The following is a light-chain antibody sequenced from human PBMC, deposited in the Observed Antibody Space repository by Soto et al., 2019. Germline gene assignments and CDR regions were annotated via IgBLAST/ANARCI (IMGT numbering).Light chain of an antibody. Sequence: QSVLTQPRSVSGSPGQSVTISCTGTSSDVAIYNYISWYQQHPGEAPKLMIHDVSERPSGVPDRFSGSKSGNTASLTISGLQAEDEAYYYCCSYAGSYTFARNVFGTGTKLPV. CDR2: DVS. J-gene: IGLJ1*01. CDR1: SSDVAIYNY. CDR3: CSYAGSYTFARNV. V-gene: IGLV2-11*01.